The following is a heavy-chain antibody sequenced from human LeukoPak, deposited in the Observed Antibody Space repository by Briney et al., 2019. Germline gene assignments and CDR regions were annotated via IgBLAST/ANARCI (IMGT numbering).Heavy chain of an antibody. CDR3: ATIWGLWEGFYFDY. V-gene: IGHV1-24*01. J-gene: IGHJ4*02. CDR1: GYTLTELS. Sequence: GASVKVSCKVSGYTLTELSMHWVRQAPGKGLEWMGGFDPEDGETIYAQKFQGRVTMTEDTSTDTAYMELSSLRSADTAVYYCATIWGLWEGFYFDYWGQGTLVTVSS. D-gene: IGHD1-26*01. CDR2: FDPEDGET.